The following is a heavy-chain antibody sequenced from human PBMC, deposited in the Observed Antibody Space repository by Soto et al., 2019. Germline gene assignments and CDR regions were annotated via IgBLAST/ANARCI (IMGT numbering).Heavy chain of an antibody. V-gene: IGHV3-53*01. J-gene: IGHJ6*02. CDR3: ARENYSYGLDV. CDR2: INGADNT. Sequence: EVQLVESGGGLIHPGGSLRLSCAASGFSISVNFMTWVRLAPGKGLEWISDINGADNTNYADSVEGRFTISRDTSKNMLVLQMNNRRAEDTAVYYCARENYSYGLDVWGQGTTVTVSS. CDR1: GFSISVNF.